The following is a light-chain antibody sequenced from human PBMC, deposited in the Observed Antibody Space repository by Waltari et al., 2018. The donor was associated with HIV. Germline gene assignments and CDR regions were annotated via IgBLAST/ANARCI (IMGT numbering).Light chain of an antibody. CDR1: VRHRRPATF. J-gene: IGLJ1*01. Sequence: QSALSQPPSVSASPGQSITISRAGAVRHRRPATFVSCYQHHPGRVPRLILYEVSKRPPGVSDRFSGSTFDMSASLTISGLQAEDEADYFCSSYSTTTSSYVFGGGTTVTVL. V-gene: IGLV2-23*02. CDR3: SSYSTTTSSYV. CDR2: EVS.